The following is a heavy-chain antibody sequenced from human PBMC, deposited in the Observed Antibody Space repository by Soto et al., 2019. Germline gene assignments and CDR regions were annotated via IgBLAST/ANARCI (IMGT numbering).Heavy chain of an antibody. D-gene: IGHD3-22*01. Sequence: SSVKVSCKASGYTFTSYDINWVRQATGQGLEWMGWMNPNSGNTGYAQKFQGRVTMTRNTSISTAYMELSSLRSEDTAVYYCARKREYYYDSSCYSYWGQGTLVTVSS. J-gene: IGHJ4*02. CDR2: MNPNSGNT. CDR3: ARKREYYYDSSCYSY. CDR1: GYTFTSYD. V-gene: IGHV1-8*01.